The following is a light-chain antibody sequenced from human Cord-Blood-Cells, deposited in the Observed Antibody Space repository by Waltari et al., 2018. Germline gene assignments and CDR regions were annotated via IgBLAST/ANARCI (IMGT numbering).Light chain of an antibody. CDR3: QSYDSSLSGVV. CDR1: SSNIGAGYD. J-gene: IGLJ2*01. CDR2: GNS. V-gene: IGLV1-40*01. Sequence: QSVLTQPPSVSVAPGQRVTISCTGSSSNIGAGYDVHWYQQLPGTAPKLLIYGNSNRPSGVPDRFPGSKSGTSASLAITGLQAEDEADYYCQSYDSSLSGVVFGGGTKLTVL.